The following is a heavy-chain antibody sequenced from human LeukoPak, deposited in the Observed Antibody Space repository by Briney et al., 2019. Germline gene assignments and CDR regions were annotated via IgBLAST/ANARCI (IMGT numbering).Heavy chain of an antibody. CDR1: GFTFSSYW. J-gene: IGHJ4*02. CDR2: IRQDGGAK. V-gene: IGHV3-7*01. CDR3: ARGPPSACSGGSCYSYYFDY. Sequence: GGSLRLSCAASGFTFSSYWMSWVRQAPGKGLEWVANIRQDGGAKNYVDSVRGRFTISRDNAKNSLYLYMNSLRAEDTAVYYCARGPPSACSGGSCYSYYFDYWGQGTLVTVSS. D-gene: IGHD2-15*01.